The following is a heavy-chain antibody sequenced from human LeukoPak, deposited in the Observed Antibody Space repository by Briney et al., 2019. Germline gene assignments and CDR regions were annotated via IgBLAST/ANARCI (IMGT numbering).Heavy chain of an antibody. CDR3: ARAIYSNYGDYYYYMDV. CDR1: GGSISSYY. J-gene: IGHJ6*03. V-gene: IGHV4-4*07. CDR2: IYTSGST. Sequence: NPSETLSLTCTVSGGSISSYYWSWIRQPAGKGLEWIGRIYTSGSTNYNPSLKSRVTMSVDTSKNQFSLKLSSVTAADTAVYYCARAIYSNYGDYYYYMDVWGKGTTVTVSS. D-gene: IGHD4-11*01.